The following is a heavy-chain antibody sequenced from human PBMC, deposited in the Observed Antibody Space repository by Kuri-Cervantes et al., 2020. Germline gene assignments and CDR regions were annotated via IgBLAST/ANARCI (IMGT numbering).Heavy chain of an antibody. CDR3: ARDWGSGWERGAFDY. D-gene: IGHD6-19*01. Sequence: SETLSLTCTVSGGSISSHYWSWFRQPPGKGLEYIGYVYYSGSTNYNPSLKSRVTISVDTSKNQFSLKLSSVTAADTAVYYCARDWGSGWERGAFDYWGQGTLVTVSS. V-gene: IGHV4-59*11. J-gene: IGHJ4*02. CDR2: VYYSGST. CDR1: GGSISSHY.